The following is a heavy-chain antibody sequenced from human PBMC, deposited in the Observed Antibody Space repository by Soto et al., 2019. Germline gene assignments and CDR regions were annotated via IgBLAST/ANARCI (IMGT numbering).Heavy chain of an antibody. Sequence: QVQLVQSGAEVKKPGASVKVSCKASGYTFTSYGISWVRQAPGQGLEWMGWISAHNGNTNHAQKLQGRVTMTTDTSTSTAYRELRSLRSDDAAVYYCARDAAVGLFDYWGQGTLVTVSS. D-gene: IGHD1-26*01. CDR3: ARDAAVGLFDY. V-gene: IGHV1-18*01. CDR2: ISAHNGNT. CDR1: GYTFTSYG. J-gene: IGHJ4*02.